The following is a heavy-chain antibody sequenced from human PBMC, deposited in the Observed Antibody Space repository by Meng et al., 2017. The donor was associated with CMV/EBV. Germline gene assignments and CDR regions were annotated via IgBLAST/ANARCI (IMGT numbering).Heavy chain of an antibody. Sequence: GESLKISCAASGFTFSSYEMNWVRQAPGKGLEWVSYISSSGSTIYYADSVKGRFTISRDNAKHSLYLQMNSLRAEDTAVYYCAREDDILTGDYYYYYGMDVWGQGTTVTVSS. CDR2: ISSSGSTI. D-gene: IGHD3-9*01. CDR3: AREDDILTGDYYYYYGMDV. J-gene: IGHJ6*02. CDR1: GFTFSSYE. V-gene: IGHV3-48*03.